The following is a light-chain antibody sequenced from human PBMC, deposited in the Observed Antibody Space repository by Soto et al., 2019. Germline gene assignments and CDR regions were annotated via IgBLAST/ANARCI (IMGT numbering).Light chain of an antibody. CDR1: QSVSSSY. Sequence: EIVLTQSPGTLSLSPGERATLSCRASQSVSSSYLAWYQQKPGQAPRLLIYGAANRATGIPDRFSGSGSGTDFTLTISRLEPEDFAVYSCQQYGSSPITFGQGTRLEIK. CDR3: QQYGSSPIT. V-gene: IGKV3-20*01. J-gene: IGKJ5*01. CDR2: GAA.